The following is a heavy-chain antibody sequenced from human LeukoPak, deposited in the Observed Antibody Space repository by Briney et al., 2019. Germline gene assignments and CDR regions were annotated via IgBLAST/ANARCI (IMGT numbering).Heavy chain of an antibody. CDR1: GGSFSGYY. Sequence: SETLSLTCAVYGGSFSGYYWSWIRQPPGKGLEWIGEINHSGSTNYNPSLKSRVTISVDTSKNHFSLKLSSVTAADTAVYYCARGYYDFWSGYYREKTYYYYYYMDVWGKGTTVTVSS. CDR3: ARGYYDFWSGYYREKTYYYYYYMDV. CDR2: INHSGST. V-gene: IGHV4-34*01. J-gene: IGHJ6*03. D-gene: IGHD3-3*01.